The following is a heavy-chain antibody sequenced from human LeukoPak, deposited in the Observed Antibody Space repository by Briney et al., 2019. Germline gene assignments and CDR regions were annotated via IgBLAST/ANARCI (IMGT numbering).Heavy chain of an antibody. V-gene: IGHV4-31*03. CDR1: GGSISSGGYY. Sequence: PSETLSLTCTVSGGSISSGGYYWSWIRQHPGKGLEWIGYIYYSGSTYYNPSLKSRVTMSVDTSKNQFSLKLSSVTAADTAVYYCARDPGGSSPYDYWGQGTLVTVSS. J-gene: IGHJ4*02. CDR3: ARDPGGSSPYDY. CDR2: IYYSGST. D-gene: IGHD1-26*01.